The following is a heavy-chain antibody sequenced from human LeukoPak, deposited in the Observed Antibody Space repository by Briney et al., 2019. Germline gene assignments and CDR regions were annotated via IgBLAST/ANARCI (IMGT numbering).Heavy chain of an antibody. V-gene: IGHV4-39*01. J-gene: IGHJ6*03. CDR1: GGSISSSSYY. CDR2: IYYSGST. Sequence: PSETLSLTCTVSGGSISSSSYYWGWIRQPPGKGLEWIGSIYYSGSTYYNPSLRGRVTISVDTSENQFSLKLSSVTAADTAVYYCASLGNSYSYGSAYYYYYMDVWGKGTTVTVSS. D-gene: IGHD5-18*01. CDR3: ASLGNSYSYGSAYYYYYMDV.